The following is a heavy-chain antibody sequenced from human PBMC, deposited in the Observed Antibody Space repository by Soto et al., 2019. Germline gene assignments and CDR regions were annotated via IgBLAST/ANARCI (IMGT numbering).Heavy chain of an antibody. CDR2: ISNDGGTQ. V-gene: IGHV3-30*03. CDR3: ARDIWSGNYKWFDS. CDR1: TLTVSWYG. D-gene: IGHD3-3*01. J-gene: IGHJ5*01. Sequence: PGGSLRLSCAASTLTVSWYGIQWVRQAPGKGLDWVAFISNDGGTQYYAESVKGRFSISRDNSMNTVDLHMNSLRAEDTAIYYCARDIWSGNYKWFDSWGQGPLVTVST.